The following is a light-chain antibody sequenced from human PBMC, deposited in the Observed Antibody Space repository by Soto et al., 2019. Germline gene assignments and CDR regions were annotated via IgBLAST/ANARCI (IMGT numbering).Light chain of an antibody. Sequence: DIVMTQSPLSLPVTPGEPASISRRSSQSLLHSNGYNYLDWYLQKPGQSPQLLIYLGSNRASGVPDRFSGSGSGTDFTLKISRVEAEDVGVYYCMQALQISITFGQGTRLEIK. V-gene: IGKV2-28*01. CDR2: LGS. CDR1: QSLLHSNGYNY. J-gene: IGKJ5*01. CDR3: MQALQISIT.